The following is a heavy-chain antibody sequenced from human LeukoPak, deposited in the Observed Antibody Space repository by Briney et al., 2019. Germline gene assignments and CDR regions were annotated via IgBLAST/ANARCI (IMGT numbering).Heavy chain of an antibody. CDR2: INTYNGNT. J-gene: IGHJ5*02. Sequence: ASVKVSCKASGYSFTHYGIAWGRQAPGQGLQWMGCINTYNGNTNYAQKLQGRVTMTTDTSTSTAYMELRRLISDDTAVYYCARVAQQLVRGRFDPWGQGTLVTVSS. CDR1: GYSFTHYG. CDR3: ARVAQQLVRGRFDP. V-gene: IGHV1-18*01. D-gene: IGHD6-13*01.